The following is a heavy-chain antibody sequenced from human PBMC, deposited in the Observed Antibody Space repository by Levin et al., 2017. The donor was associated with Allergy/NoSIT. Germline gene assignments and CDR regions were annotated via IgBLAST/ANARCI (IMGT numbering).Heavy chain of an antibody. CDR1: GFTFSSYA. J-gene: IGHJ5*02. CDR2: ISYDGSNK. D-gene: IGHD5-18*01. V-gene: IGHV3-30-3*01. CDR3: ARMRGSPWIQLWLGWFDP. Sequence: GGSLRLSCAASGFTFSSYAMHWVRQAPGKGLEWVAVISYDGSNKYYADSVKGRFTISRDNSKNTLYLQMNSLRAEDTAVYYCARMRGSPWIQLWLGWFDPWGQGTLVTVSS.